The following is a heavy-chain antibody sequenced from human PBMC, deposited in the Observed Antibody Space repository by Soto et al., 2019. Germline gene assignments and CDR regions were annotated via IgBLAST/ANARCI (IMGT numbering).Heavy chain of an antibody. CDR1: GGSISSGDYY. V-gene: IGHV4-30-4*01. J-gene: IGHJ4*02. Sequence: PSETLSLTCTVSGGSISSGDYYWSWIRQPPGKGLEWIGYIYYSGSTYYNPSLKSRVTISVDTSKNQFSLKLSSVTAADTAVYYCARRYDEGFWSGPFDYWGQGTLVTVSS. CDR2: IYYSGST. CDR3: ARRYDEGFWSGPFDY. D-gene: IGHD3-3*01.